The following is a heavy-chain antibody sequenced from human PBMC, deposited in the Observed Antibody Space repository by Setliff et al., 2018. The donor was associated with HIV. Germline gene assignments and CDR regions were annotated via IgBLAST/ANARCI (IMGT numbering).Heavy chain of an antibody. CDR2: INAGNGNT. CDR3: ARGDGTKYYYYYYMDV. CDR1: GYTFTSYA. V-gene: IGHV1-3*01. Sequence: ASVKVSCKASGYTFTSYAMHWVRQAPGQRLEWMGWINAGNGNTKYSQRFQGRVTISVDTSKNQFSLKLSSVTAADTAVYYCARGDGTKYYYYYYMDVWGKGTTVTVSS. J-gene: IGHJ6*03. D-gene: IGHD1-7*01.